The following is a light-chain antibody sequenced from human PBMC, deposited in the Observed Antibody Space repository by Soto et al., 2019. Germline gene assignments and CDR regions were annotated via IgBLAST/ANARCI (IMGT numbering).Light chain of an antibody. CDR1: QRVSST. Sequence: EIVMTQSPATLSVSPGERPTLSSRASQRVSSTLAWYQQNPGQAPRLLIYGASTRATGIPARFSGSGSGTEFTLTISSLQSEDFAVYYCQQYNNWPPLTFGGGTKVEIK. CDR2: GAS. CDR3: QQYNNWPPLT. V-gene: IGKV3-15*01. J-gene: IGKJ4*01.